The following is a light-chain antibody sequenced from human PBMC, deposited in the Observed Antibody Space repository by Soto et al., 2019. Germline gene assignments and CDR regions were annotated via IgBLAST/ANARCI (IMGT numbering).Light chain of an antibody. Sequence: EIVMTQSPATLSVSPGERATLSCRASQSVSSRDLAWYQQKPGQAPRLLIYGASSRPTGIPDRFSGSGSGTDFTLTISRLEPEDFAVYYCQQYGSSPWTFGQGTKVDI. CDR2: GAS. CDR1: QSVSSRD. V-gene: IGKV3-20*01. CDR3: QQYGSSPWT. J-gene: IGKJ1*01.